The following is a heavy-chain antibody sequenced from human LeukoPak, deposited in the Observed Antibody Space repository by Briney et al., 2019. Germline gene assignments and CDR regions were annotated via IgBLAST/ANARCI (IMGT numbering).Heavy chain of an antibody. V-gene: IGHV3-23*01. J-gene: IGHJ4*02. CDR3: AKERIIAVAGHFDY. CDR1: GFTFSPNV. CDR2: ISGSGGST. Sequence: PGGSLRLSCAASGFTFSPNVMAWVRQAPGKGLELVSAISGSGGSTYYADSVKGRFTISRDNSKNTLYLQMNSLRAEDTAVYYCAKERIIAVAGHFDYWGQGTLVTVSS. D-gene: IGHD6-19*01.